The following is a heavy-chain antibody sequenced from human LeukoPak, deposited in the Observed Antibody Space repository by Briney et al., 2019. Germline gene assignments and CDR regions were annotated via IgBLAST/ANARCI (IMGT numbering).Heavy chain of an antibody. D-gene: IGHD5-12*01. V-gene: IGHV3-21*01. CDR2: VSSSSSYI. CDR1: GFTFSSYS. CDR3: ARVGSGYTNDAFDI. J-gene: IGHJ3*02. Sequence: GGSLRLSCAASGFTFSSYSMNWVRQAPGKGLEWVSSVSSSSSYIYYADSVKGRFTISRDNAKNSLYLQMNSLRAEDTAVYYCARVGSGYTNDAFDIWGQGKMVTVSS.